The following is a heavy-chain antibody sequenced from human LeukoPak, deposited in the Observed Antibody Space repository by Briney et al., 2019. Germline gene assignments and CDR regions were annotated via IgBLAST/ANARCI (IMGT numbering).Heavy chain of an antibody. CDR2: IYTSGST. J-gene: IGHJ3*02. CDR1: GGSISSGSYY. D-gene: IGHD3-10*01. CDR3: AREVTMVRGLIGIDAFDI. Sequence: SETLSFTCTVSGGSISSGSYYWSWIRQPAGKGLGWIGRIYTSGSTNYNPSLKSRVTISVDTSKNQFSLKLSSVTAADTAVYYCAREVTMVRGLIGIDAFDIWGQGTMVTVSS. V-gene: IGHV4-61*02.